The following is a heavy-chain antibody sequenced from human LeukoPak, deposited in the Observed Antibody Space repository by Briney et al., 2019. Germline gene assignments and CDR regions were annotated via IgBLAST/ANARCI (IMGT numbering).Heavy chain of an antibody. CDR1: GGTFSSYA. CDR2: IIPILGIA. CDR3: ARRSSRERSGLGGEYGMDV. D-gene: IGHD3-10*01. V-gene: IGHV1-69*04. Sequence: ASVKVSCKASGGTFSSYAISWVRQAPGQGLEWMGRIIPILGIANYAQKFQGRVTITADKSTSTAYMELRSLRSEDTAVYYCARRSSRERSGLGGEYGMDVWGQGTTVTVSS. J-gene: IGHJ6*02.